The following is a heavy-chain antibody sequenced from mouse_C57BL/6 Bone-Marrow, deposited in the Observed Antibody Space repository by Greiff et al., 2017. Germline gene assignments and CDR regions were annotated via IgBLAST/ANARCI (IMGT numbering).Heavy chain of an antibody. Sequence: QVQLQQSGAELAKPGASVTLSCKASGYTFTRYWMHWVKQRPGQGLEWIGYINPSSGYTKYNQKFKDKATLTAAKSSSTASMQLSSLTYEDAAVYYCARDNYDEWFAYWGQGTLVTVSA. CDR3: ARDNYDEWFAY. CDR1: GYTFTRYW. D-gene: IGHD2-12*01. J-gene: IGHJ3*01. V-gene: IGHV1-7*01. CDR2: INPSSGYT.